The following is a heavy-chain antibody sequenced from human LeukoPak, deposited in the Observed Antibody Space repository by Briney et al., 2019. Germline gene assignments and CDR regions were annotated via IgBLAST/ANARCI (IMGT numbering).Heavy chain of an antibody. CDR3: ARLTRISRYFDY. J-gene: IGHJ4*02. CDR2: IYYSGST. CDR1: GGSISSSSYY. Sequence: PSETLSLTCTVSGGSISSSSYYWGWIRQPPGKGLEWIGSIYYSGSTYYNPSLKSRVTISVDTSKNQFSLKLSSVTVADTAVYYCARLTRISRYFDYWGQGTLVTVSS. D-gene: IGHD2/OR15-2a*01. V-gene: IGHV4-39*01.